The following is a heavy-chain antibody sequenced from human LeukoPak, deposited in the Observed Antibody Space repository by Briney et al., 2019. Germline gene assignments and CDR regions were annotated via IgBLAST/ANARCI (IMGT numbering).Heavy chain of an antibody. Sequence: PSETLSLTCAVYGGSFSGYYLSWIRQPPGKGLEWIGEINHSGSTNYNPSLKSRVTISADTSKTQFSLKLSSVTAADTAVYYCARGTKTIFGVVTTIKPFDYWGKGTLVTVSS. CDR2: INHSGST. CDR1: GGSFSGYY. D-gene: IGHD3-3*01. V-gene: IGHV4-34*01. CDR3: ARGTKTIFGVVTTIKPFDY. J-gene: IGHJ4*02.